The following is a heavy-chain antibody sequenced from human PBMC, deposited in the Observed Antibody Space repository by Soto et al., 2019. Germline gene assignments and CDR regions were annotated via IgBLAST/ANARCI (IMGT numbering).Heavy chain of an antibody. D-gene: IGHD1-26*01. J-gene: IGHJ4*02. CDR1: GFTFSSYA. CDR3: ARGGSYYLDY. Sequence: EVQLVESGGGLVQPGGSLRLSCAASGFTFSSYAMHWVRQAPGKGLEYVSAISSNGGSTYYANSVKGRFTISRDNSKNTLYLQMGSLRAEDMAVYYCARGGSYYLDYWGQGTLVTFSS. V-gene: IGHV3-64*01. CDR2: ISSNGGST.